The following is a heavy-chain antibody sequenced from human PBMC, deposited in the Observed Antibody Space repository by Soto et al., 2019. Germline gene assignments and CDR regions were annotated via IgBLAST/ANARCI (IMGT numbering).Heavy chain of an antibody. CDR3: AREVDNWFDP. D-gene: IGHD2-15*01. CDR1: GYTFTSYG. Sequence: ASVKVSCKASGYTFTSYGISWVRRAPGQGLEWMGWISAYNGNTNYAKKHQGRVTMTTDTSTSTAYMELRCLRFDDTAVYYCAREVDNWFDPWGQGTLVTVSS. V-gene: IGHV1-18*01. CDR2: ISAYNGNT. J-gene: IGHJ5*02.